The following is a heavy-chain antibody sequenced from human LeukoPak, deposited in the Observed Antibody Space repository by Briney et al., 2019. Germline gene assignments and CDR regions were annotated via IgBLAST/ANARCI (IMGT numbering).Heavy chain of an antibody. J-gene: IGHJ4*02. Sequence: SETLSLTCTVSGGSISSSSYYWGWIRQPPGKGLEWIGSTYYSGSTYYNPSLKSRVTISVDTSKNQFSLKLSSVTAADTAVYYCARHRPWEYYFDYWGQGTLVTVSS. CDR3: ARHRPWEYYFDY. CDR1: GGSISSSSYY. V-gene: IGHV4-39*01. D-gene: IGHD1-26*01. CDR2: TYYSGST.